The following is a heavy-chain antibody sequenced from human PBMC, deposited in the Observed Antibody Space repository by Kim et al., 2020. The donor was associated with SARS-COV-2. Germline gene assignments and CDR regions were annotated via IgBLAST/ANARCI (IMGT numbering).Heavy chain of an antibody. D-gene: IGHD1-26*01. J-gene: IGHJ4*02. Sequence: SETLSLTCAVSGASISTGNWWSWVRLAPGMRLGWFGAIYHSGNTNYNPSLKSRVSISVDKSKNQFSLNLNSVTAADTAMYYCARLRTDTGSYFRFVSWGQGTLVTVS. CDR3: ARLRTDTGSYFRFVS. CDR2: IYHSGNT. V-gene: IGHV4-4*02. CDR1: GASISTGNW.